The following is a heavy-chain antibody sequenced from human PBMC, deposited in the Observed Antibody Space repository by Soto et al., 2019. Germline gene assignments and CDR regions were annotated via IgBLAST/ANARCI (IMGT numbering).Heavy chain of an antibody. CDR2: INPNSGGT. V-gene: IGHV1-2*02. Sequence: ASVKVSCKASGYIFTANYIHWVRQAPGQGLEWMGWINPNSGGTNYAQKFEGRVTMTRDTSINTAFMGLTRLNSDDTAVYYCARSQRLTLVERVTGPHDYHFGLDAWGQGTSVTVSS. CDR3: ARSQRLTLVERVTGPHDYHFGLDA. CDR1: GYIFTANY. D-gene: IGHD3-10*01. J-gene: IGHJ6*02.